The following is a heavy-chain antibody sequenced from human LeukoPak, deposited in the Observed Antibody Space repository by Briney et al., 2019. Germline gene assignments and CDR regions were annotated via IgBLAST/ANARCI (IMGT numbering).Heavy chain of an antibody. CDR2: FDPEDGET. D-gene: IGHD2-2*01. J-gene: IGHJ5*02. CDR3: ATVHCSSTSCHNWFDP. CDR1: GYTLTELS. V-gene: IGHV1-24*01. Sequence: ASVKVSCKVSGYTLTELSMHWVRQAPGKGLEWMGGFDPEDGETIYAQKFQGRVTMTEDTSTDTAYMEPSSLRSEDTAVYYCATVHCSSTSCHNWFDPWGQGTLVTVSS.